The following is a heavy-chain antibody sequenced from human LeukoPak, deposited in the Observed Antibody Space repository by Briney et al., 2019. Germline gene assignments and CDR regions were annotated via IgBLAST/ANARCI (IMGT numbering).Heavy chain of an antibody. V-gene: IGHV3-7*01. CDR2: IKQDGSEK. CDR3: ARDNPDYDYIWGSYRGGDAFDI. Sequence: GGSLRLSCAASGFTFSSYWMSWVRQAPGKGLEWVANIKQDGSEKYYVGSVKGRFTISRDNAKNSLYLQMNSLRAEDTAVYYCARDNPDYDYIWGSYRGGDAFDIWGQGTMVTVSS. CDR1: GFTFSSYW. J-gene: IGHJ3*02. D-gene: IGHD3-16*02.